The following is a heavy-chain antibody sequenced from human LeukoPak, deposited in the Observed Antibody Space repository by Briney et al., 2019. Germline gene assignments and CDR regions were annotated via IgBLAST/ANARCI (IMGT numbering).Heavy chain of an antibody. V-gene: IGHV4-34*01. CDR3: ARHYAHVYYYDSSGYYSYFDY. CDR1: GGSFSGYY. J-gene: IGHJ4*02. Sequence: PSETLSLTCAVYGGSFSGYYWSWIRQPPGKGLEWIGGINHSGSTNYNPSLKSRVTISVDTSKNQFSLKLSSVTAADTAVYYCARHYAHVYYYDSSGYYSYFDYWGQGTLVTVSS. D-gene: IGHD3-22*01. CDR2: INHSGST.